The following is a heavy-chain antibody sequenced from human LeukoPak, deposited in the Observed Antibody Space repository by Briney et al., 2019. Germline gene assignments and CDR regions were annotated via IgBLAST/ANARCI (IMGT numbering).Heavy chain of an antibody. J-gene: IGHJ6*02. CDR3: ARGPHYGSGRYKYGMDV. D-gene: IGHD3-10*01. Sequence: PSETLSLTCAVYGGSFSGYYWSWIRQPPGKGLEWIGEINHSGSTNYNPSLKSRVTISVDTSKNQFSLKLSSVTAADTAVYYCARGPHYGSGRYKYGMDVWGQGTTVTVSS. CDR1: GGSFSGYY. CDR2: INHSGST. V-gene: IGHV4-34*01.